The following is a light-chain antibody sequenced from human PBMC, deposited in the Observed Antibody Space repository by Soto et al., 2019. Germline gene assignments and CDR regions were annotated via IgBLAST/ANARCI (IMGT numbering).Light chain of an antibody. J-gene: IGKJ3*01. CDR3: PQYDSSAAIFT. Sequence: EIVLTQSPGTLSLSPGERATLSCRASQSISSSYLAWYQQKPGQAPRLLIYGASSRATGIPDRFSGSGSGTDFTLTVSRLEPEDFAVYYCPQYDSSAAIFTFGPGTKVDIK. CDR2: GAS. CDR1: QSISSSY. V-gene: IGKV3-20*01.